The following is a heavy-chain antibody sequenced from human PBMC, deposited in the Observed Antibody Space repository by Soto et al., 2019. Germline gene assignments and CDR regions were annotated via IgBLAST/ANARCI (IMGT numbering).Heavy chain of an antibody. CDR1: GFNISSYC. CDR2: IWYDGSNK. J-gene: IGHJ5*02. V-gene: IGHV3-33*01. CDR3: ASDKGP. Sequence: PGGSLRVSCAASGFNISSYCMHGVRQAPGKGLEWVAVIWYDGSNKYYADSVKGRFTISRDNSKNTLYLQMNSLRAEDTAVYYCASDKGPWGQGTLVTVSS.